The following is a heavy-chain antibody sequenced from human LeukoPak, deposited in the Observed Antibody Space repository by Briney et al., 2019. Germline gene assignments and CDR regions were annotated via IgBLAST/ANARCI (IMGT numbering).Heavy chain of an antibody. CDR3: ARDRGIFGVVNAFDI. D-gene: IGHD3-3*01. Sequence: GGSLRLSCAASGFTFSSYWMSWVGQAPGKGLEWVAKIKKDGSEKYYVDSVKGGFTISRDNAKTSLYLQMNSLRAEDTAVYYCARDRGIFGVVNAFDIWGQGTMVTVSS. V-gene: IGHV3-7*01. CDR2: IKKDGSEK. CDR1: GFTFSSYW. J-gene: IGHJ3*02.